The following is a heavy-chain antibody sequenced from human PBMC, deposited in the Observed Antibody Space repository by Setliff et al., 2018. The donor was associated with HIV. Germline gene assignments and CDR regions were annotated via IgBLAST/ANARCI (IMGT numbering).Heavy chain of an antibody. CDR2: IYHSGST. CDR3: ATSRSLWLRFVDL. D-gene: IGHD5-12*01. Sequence: SETLSLTCGVSGGSISSDNWWIWVRQSPGKGLEWIGEIYHSGSTNYSPSLKSRIDMSVDKSKNQFSLELRSVTAADTAVYYCATSRSLWLRFVDLWGQGALVTVSS. V-gene: IGHV4-4*02. CDR1: GGSISSDNW. J-gene: IGHJ5*02.